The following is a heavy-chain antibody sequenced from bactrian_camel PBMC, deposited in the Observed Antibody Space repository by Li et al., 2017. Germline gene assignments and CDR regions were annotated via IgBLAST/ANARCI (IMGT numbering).Heavy chain of an antibody. CDR1: GDTIGRYC. CDR2: VYIGVESTYNT. D-gene: IGHD6*01. CDR3: KTGLNGGSWCRRLRDEENY. V-gene: IGHV3S63*01. J-gene: IGHJ4*01. Sequence: HVQLVESGGGSVQVGGSLTLSCVASGDTIGRYCMGWFRQIPDREREGVACVYIGVESTYNTYYADSVKGRFTVSQGDAKNTVDLQMDSLKPEDTAMYSCKTGLNGGSWCRRLRDEENYWGPGTQVTVS.